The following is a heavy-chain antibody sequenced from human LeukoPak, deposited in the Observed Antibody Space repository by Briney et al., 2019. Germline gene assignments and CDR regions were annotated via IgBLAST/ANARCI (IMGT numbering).Heavy chain of an antibody. CDR3: ARSHGNRRDFDY. J-gene: IGHJ4*02. Sequence: KSSETLSLTCTVSGGSISSYYWSWIRQPPGKGLEWIGYIYTSGSTNYNPSLKSRVTISVDTSKNQFSLKLSSVTAADTAVYYCARSHGNRRDFDYWGQGTLVTVSS. CDR1: GGSISSYY. V-gene: IGHV4-4*09. CDR2: IYTSGST. D-gene: IGHD1-14*01.